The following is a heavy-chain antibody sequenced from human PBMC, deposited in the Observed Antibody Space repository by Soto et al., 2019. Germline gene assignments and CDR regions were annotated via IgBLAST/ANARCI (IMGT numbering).Heavy chain of an antibody. CDR3: ARKTLTSNGRDFFGP. CDR1: GFAFSTCA. J-gene: IGHJ5*02. D-gene: IGHD2-8*01. V-gene: IGHV3-23*01. Sequence: GGSLRLSCVASGFAFSTCAMNWVPQAPGKGLEWVSIISGSGRTIYYADSVKGRFAISRDNSKNTLYLQLNSLRAEDTAIYYCARKTLTSNGRDFFGPWGQGALVTVSS. CDR2: ISGSGRTI.